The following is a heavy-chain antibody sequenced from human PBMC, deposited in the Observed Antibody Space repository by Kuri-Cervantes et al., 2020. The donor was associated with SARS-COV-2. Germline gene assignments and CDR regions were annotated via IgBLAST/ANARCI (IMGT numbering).Heavy chain of an antibody. V-gene: IGHV1-2*02. CDR3: ARDLRLGKSLDY. J-gene: IGHJ4*02. D-gene: IGHD7-27*01. CDR1: GYTFTGYY. Sequence: ASVKVSCKASGYTFTGYYMHWVRQAPGQGLEWMGWINPNSGGTNYAQKFQGRVTMTRDTSISTAYMELSRLRSEDTAVYYCARDLRLGKSLDYWGQGTLVTVSS. CDR2: INPNSGGT.